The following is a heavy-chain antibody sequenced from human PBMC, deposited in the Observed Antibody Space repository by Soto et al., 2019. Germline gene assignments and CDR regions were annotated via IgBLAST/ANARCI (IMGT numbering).Heavy chain of an antibody. V-gene: IGHV1-18*01. Sequence: ASVKVSCKASGYTFTSYGISWVRQAPGQGLEWMGLLIPYNGDRIYAQKFQGRVILTTDTATNTAYMELGSLRSAADTAVYYCARDLRLGGQGTLVTVSS. CDR3: ARDLRL. CDR1: GYTFTSYG. J-gene: IGHJ4*02. CDR2: LIPYNGDR.